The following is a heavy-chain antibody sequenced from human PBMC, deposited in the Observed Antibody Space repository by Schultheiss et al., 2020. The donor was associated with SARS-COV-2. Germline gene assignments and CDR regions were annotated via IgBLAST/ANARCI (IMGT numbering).Heavy chain of an antibody. CDR2: IFWNDEK. V-gene: IGHV2-26*01. CDR1: GFSLSNARMG. Sequence: SGPTLVKPTETLTLTCTVSGFSLSNARMGVSWIRQPPGKALEWLAHIFWNDEKSYNTSLKSRLTISKDTSKNQVVLTMTNMDPVDTATYYCARMTAVAGPNDAFDIWGQGTMVTVSS. J-gene: IGHJ3*02. CDR3: ARMTAVAGPNDAFDI. D-gene: IGHD6-19*01.